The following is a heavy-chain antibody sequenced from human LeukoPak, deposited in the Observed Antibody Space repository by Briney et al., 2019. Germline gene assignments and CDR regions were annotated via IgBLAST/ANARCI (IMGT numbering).Heavy chain of an antibody. J-gene: IGHJ4*02. Sequence: ASLKVSCKASRYTVTTSYMHSRRQAPGHKREWRGKINTSGVVTSYAQKCHGRVTTTRDKSTSRVYMERSSARFEATAVYYSVREVAAAGDYWGQGTLVTVSS. CDR1: RYTVTTSY. CDR3: VREVAAAGDY. V-gene: IGHV1-46*01. CDR2: INTSGVVT. D-gene: IGHD6-13*01.